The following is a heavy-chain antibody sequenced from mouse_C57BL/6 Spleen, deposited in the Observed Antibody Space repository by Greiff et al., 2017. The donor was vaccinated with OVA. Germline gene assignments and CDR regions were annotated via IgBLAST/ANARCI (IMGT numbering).Heavy chain of an antibody. CDR2: ISSGSSTI. D-gene: IGHD1-1*01. CDR3: ASHYYGSSPGWFAY. J-gene: IGHJ3*01. CDR1: GFTFSDYG. V-gene: IGHV5-17*01. Sequence: EVNVVESGGGLVKPGGSLKLSCAASGFTFSDYGMHWVRQAPEKGLEWVAYISSGSSTIYYADTVKGRFTIARDNAKNTLFLQMTSLRSEDTAMYYCASHYYGSSPGWFAYWGQGTLVTVSA.